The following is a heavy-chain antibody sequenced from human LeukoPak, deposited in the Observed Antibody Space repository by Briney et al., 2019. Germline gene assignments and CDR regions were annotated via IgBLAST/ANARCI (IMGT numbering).Heavy chain of an antibody. CDR1: GGPISSGGYY. CDR2: IYYSGST. Sequence: PSQTLSLTCTVSGGPISSGGYYWSWIRQHPGKGLEWIGYIYYSGSTYYNPSLKSRVTISVDTSKNQFSLKLSSVTAADTAVYYCARESRYCSGGSCSRLDYWGQGTLVTVSS. CDR3: ARESRYCSGGSCSRLDY. D-gene: IGHD2-15*01. V-gene: IGHV4-31*03. J-gene: IGHJ4*02.